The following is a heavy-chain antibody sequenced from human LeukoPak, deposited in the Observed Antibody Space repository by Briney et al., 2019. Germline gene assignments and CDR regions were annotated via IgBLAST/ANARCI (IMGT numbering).Heavy chain of an antibody. D-gene: IGHD4-23*01. J-gene: IGHJ5*02. CDR3: ARGFDDYGGNSGVVWFDP. CDR2: INPNSGGT. V-gene: IGHV1-2*02. CDR1: GYTSTGYY. Sequence: GASVKVSCKASGYTSTGYYMHWVRQAPGQGLEWMGWINPNSGGTNYAQKFQGRVTMTRDTSISAAYMELSRLRSDDTAVYYCARGFDDYGGNSGVVWFDPWGQGTLVTVSS.